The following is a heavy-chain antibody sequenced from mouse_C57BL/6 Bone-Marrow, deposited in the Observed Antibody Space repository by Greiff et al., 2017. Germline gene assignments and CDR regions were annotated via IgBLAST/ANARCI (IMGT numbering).Heavy chain of an antibody. CDR3: ARGGSTMNDY. CDR2: ISDGGSYT. D-gene: IGHD2-4*01. V-gene: IGHV5-4*03. J-gene: IGHJ2*01. Sequence: EVKLLESGGGLVKPGGSLKLSCAASGFTFSSYALSWVRPTPEKRLEWVATISDGGSYTYYPDNVKGRFTISRDNAKNNLYLQMSHLKSEDTAMYYCARGGSTMNDYWGQGTTLTVSS. CDR1: GFTFSSYA.